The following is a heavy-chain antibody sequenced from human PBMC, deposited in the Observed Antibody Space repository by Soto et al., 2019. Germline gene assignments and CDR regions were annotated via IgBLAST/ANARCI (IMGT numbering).Heavy chain of an antibody. CDR2: ISVSGGST. Sequence: XGSLRLSCAASGCTFSSYSMSWVRQAPGKGLEWVSAISVSGGSTYYADSVKGRFNISRDNSKNTLYLQMNSLRAEDTAVYYCAKASFSRSFTYYYYYSGMDVWGQGTTVTSP. CDR1: GCTFSSYS. V-gene: IGHV3-23*01. J-gene: IGHJ6*02. CDR3: AKASFSRSFTYYYYYSGMDV. D-gene: IGHD6-6*01.